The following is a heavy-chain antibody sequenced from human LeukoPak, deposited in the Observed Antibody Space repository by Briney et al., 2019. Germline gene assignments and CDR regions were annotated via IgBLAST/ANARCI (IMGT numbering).Heavy chain of an antibody. Sequence: PSETLSLTCTVSGGSISTYYWSWIRQLPGKGLEWIGYISYTVTTNYNPSLKSRVTISVDTSKNQFSLKLSSVTAADTAVYYCARVGDWNDLVYWGQGTLVTVSS. CDR3: ARVGDWNDLVY. V-gene: IGHV4-59*01. CDR1: GGSISTYY. D-gene: IGHD1-1*01. J-gene: IGHJ4*02. CDR2: ISYTVTT.